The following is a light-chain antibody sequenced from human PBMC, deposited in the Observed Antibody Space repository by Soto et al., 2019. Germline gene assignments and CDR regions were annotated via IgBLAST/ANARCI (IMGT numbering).Light chain of an antibody. Sequence: DIQMTQSPSSLSASVGDRVTITCQASQDISNYLNWYQQKPGKAPKLLIYDASNLETGVPSRFSGSGSGIDFTFTIISLQPEDIATYYFQQYDNLPFTFGPGTKVDIK. CDR2: DAS. CDR1: QDISNY. V-gene: IGKV1-33*01. CDR3: QQYDNLPFT. J-gene: IGKJ3*01.